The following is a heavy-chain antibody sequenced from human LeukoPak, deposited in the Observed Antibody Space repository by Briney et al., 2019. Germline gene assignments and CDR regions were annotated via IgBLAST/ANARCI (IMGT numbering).Heavy chain of an antibody. J-gene: IGHJ5*02. CDR2: IYHSGST. V-gene: IGHV4-30-2*01. D-gene: IGHD3-3*01. CDR1: GGSISSGGYS. Sequence: SETLSRTCAVSGGSISSGGYSWSWIRQPPGKGLEWIGYIYHSGSTYYNPSLKSRVTISVDRSKNQFSLKLSSVTAADAAVYYCASSTIFGVVDPWGQGTLVTVSS. CDR3: ASSTIFGVVDP.